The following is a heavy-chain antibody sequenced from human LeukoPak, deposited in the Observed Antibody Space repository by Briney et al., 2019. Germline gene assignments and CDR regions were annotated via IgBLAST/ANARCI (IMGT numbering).Heavy chain of an antibody. J-gene: IGHJ4*02. CDR1: GFTFDDYG. CDR3: ARESGATYYYDSSGYPFDY. V-gene: IGHV3-20*04. Sequence: GGSLRFSCAGSGFTFDDYGISWVRQAPGKGLEWVSGINWNGGSTGYADSVKGRFTISRDNAKNSLYLQMNSLRAEDTALYYCARESGATYYYDSSGYPFDYWGQGTLVTVSS. CDR2: INWNGGST. D-gene: IGHD3-22*01.